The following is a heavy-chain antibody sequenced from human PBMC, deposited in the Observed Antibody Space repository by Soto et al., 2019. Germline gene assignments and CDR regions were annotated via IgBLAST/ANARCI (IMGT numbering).Heavy chain of an antibody. Sequence: QLQLQESGPGLVKPSETLSLTCTVSGGSISSSSSYWGWIRQPPGKGLEWIGSMSYSGSTYHNPSLKSRVTLSVDTTQNQSPLKLTSATAADPAGYSWARQRVPSVYDPIPGCFDSWGQGILVTASS. CDR3: ARQRVPSVYDPIPGCFDS. D-gene: IGHD5-12*01. CDR2: MSYSGST. J-gene: IGHJ4*02. CDR1: GGSISSSSSY. V-gene: IGHV4-39*01.